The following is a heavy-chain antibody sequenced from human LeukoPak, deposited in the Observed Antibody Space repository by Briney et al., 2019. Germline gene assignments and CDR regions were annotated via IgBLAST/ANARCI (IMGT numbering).Heavy chain of an antibody. D-gene: IGHD3-22*01. CDR3: ARARYDSSGYYGY. Sequence: ASVKVSCKASGYTFTGYYMHWVRQAPGQGLEWMGWINPNSGGTNYAQKFQGRVTMTRDTYIRTAYMELSRLRSDDTAVYYCARARYDSSGYYGYWGQGTLVTVSS. J-gene: IGHJ4*02. CDR1: GYTFTGYY. CDR2: INPNSGGT. V-gene: IGHV1-2*02.